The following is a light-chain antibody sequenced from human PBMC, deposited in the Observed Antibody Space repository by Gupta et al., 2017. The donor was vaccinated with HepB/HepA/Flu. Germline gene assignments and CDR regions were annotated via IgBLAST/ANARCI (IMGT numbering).Light chain of an antibody. J-gene: IGKJ5*01. CDR2: VAS. Sequence: EIVMTQSPATLSVSPGERATLSCRSSQIISSILAWFQQKPGQAPRLLIYVASPRATGIPDRFSGSGYGTEFSLPISSLQSEDFAVYHCQHENNCPMTFGQGTPLEIK. V-gene: IGKV3-15*01. CDR1: QIISSI. CDR3: QHENNCPMT.